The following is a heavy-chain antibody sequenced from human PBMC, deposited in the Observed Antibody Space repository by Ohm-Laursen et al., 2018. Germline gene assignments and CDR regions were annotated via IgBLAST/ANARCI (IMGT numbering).Heavy chain of an antibody. V-gene: IGHV3-48*04. CDR1: GFTFSEYS. Sequence: SLRLSCTASGFTFSEYSMHWVRQAPGKGLEWVSYISNSDSTIHYADSVKGRFTISRDNAKNSLYLQMNSLRAEDTAVYHCARDPVRGLTDYWGQGTLVTVSS. CDR3: ARDPVRGLTDY. D-gene: IGHD3-16*01. J-gene: IGHJ4*02. CDR2: ISNSDSTI.